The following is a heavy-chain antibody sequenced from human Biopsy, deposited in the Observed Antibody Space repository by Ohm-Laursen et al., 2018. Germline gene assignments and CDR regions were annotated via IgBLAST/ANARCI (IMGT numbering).Heavy chain of an antibody. D-gene: IGHD4-17*01. J-gene: IGHJ4*02. Sequence: SLRLSCAASGFTFSSFSMNWVRQAPGKGLEWISYINEVSSHIYDADSVKGRITVARDNAKNTLYLQMNSLRADDTAVYYCALAAAQTVTHFDYWGQGTLVTVSS. CDR2: INEVSSHI. CDR1: GFTFSSFS. V-gene: IGHV3-21*04. CDR3: ALAAAQTVTHFDY.